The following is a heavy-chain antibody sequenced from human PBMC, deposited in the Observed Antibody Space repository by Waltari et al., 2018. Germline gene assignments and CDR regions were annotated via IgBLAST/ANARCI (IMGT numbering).Heavy chain of an antibody. CDR1: GFNFSSYS. Sequence: EVHLVQSGGGLVQPGGSLRLSCDASGFNFSSYSMDWFRQAPGKGLEWVSYISSSSSTVYYADSVKGRFTISRDNAKNSLYLQMNSLRAEDTAVYYCAREYYTHFDYWGQGTLVTVSS. V-gene: IGHV3-48*01. CDR2: ISSSSSTV. J-gene: IGHJ4*02. CDR3: AREYYTHFDY. D-gene: IGHD3-10*01.